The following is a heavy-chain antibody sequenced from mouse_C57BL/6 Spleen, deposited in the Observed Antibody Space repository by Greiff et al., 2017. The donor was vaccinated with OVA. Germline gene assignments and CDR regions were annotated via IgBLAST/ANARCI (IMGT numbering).Heavy chain of an antibody. Sequence: QVQLQQSGAELVRPGTSVKMSCKASGYTFTNYWIGWAKQRPGHGLEWIGDIYPGGGYTNYNEKFKGKATLTADKSSSTAYMQFSSLTSEDSAIYYCARSGGAYYGLDYWGQGTTLTVSS. J-gene: IGHJ2*01. CDR3: ARSGGAYYGLDY. V-gene: IGHV1-63*01. CDR2: IYPGGGYT. CDR1: GYTFTNYW. D-gene: IGHD1-1*01.